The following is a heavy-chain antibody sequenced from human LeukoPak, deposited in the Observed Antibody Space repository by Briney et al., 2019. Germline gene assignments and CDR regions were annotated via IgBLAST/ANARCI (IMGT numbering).Heavy chain of an antibody. D-gene: IGHD2-15*01. CDR3: ARGVVALPN. Sequence: ASVKVSCKASGYTFTGYYMHWVRQAPGQGLEWMGWINPNSGGTNYAQKFQGRVTLTRDTSVNTAYIEVTRLSSDDTAVYFCARGVVALPNWGQGTLVTVSS. J-gene: IGHJ4*02. CDR2: INPNSGGT. CDR1: GYTFTGYY. V-gene: IGHV1-2*02.